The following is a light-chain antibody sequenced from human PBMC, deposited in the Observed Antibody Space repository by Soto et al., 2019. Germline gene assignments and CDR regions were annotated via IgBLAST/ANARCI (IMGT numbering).Light chain of an antibody. CDR3: QQYASSPYT. Sequence: ILRTPSPSTLSVSPVERATLTCRASHRVNNYLAWYQQRPGQAPRLLIYDASTRATGIPARFSGSGSGTEFTLTITTLEPEDSAVYFCQQYASSPYTFGQGTKVDIK. J-gene: IGKJ2*01. V-gene: IGKV3-15*01. CDR2: DAS. CDR1: HRVNNY.